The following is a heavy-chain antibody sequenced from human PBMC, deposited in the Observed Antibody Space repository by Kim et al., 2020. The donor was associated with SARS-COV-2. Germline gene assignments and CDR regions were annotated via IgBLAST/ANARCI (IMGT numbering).Heavy chain of an antibody. CDR1: GFTFSSYA. CDR3: AKDPSRGVIGSPRGY. D-gene: IGHD3-10*01. J-gene: IGHJ4*02. V-gene: IGHV3-23*01. CDR2: ISGSGGST. Sequence: GGSLRLSCAASGFTFSSYAMSWVRQAPGKGLEWVSAISGSGGSTYYADSVKGRFTISRDNSKNTLYLQMNSLRAEDTAVYYCAKDPSRGVIGSPRGYWGQGTLVTVSS.